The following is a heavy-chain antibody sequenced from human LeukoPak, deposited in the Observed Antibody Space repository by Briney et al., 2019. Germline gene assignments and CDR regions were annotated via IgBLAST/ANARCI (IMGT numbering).Heavy chain of an antibody. J-gene: IGHJ4*02. D-gene: IGHD5-18*01. V-gene: IGHV1-24*01. CDR1: GYTLTELS. CDR3: ATGPRGTQLWFPTFDY. CDR2: FDPEDGET. Sequence: ASVKVSCKVSGYTLTELSMHWVRQAPGKGLEWMGGFDPEDGETIYAQKFQGRVTMTEDTSTDTAYMEMSSMRSEDTAVYYCATGPRGTQLWFPTFDYWGQGTLVTVSS.